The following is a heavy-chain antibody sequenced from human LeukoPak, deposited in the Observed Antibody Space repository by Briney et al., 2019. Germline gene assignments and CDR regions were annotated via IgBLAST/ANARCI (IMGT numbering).Heavy chain of an antibody. CDR3: ARGGKFYVN. CDR2: ISDSGSA. J-gene: IGHJ4*02. V-gene: IGHV4-59*08. D-gene: IGHD2-15*01. CDR1: GGSISGYY. Sequence: PSETLSLTCSVSGGSISGYYWSWTRQPPGKGPEWIGYISDSGSANNNPSLKSRVTISLDTSKNQFSLNLSSVTASDTAVYYCARGGKFYVNWGQGTLVTVSS.